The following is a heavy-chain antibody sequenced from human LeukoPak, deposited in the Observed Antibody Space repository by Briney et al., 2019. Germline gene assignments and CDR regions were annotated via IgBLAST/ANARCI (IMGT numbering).Heavy chain of an antibody. D-gene: IGHD3-10*01. CDR3: ARDRSGVRGVPWDYYGMDV. CDR1: GGSIGSGGYY. J-gene: IGHJ6*04. V-gene: IGHV4-31*03. Sequence: SETLSLTCTVSGGSIGSGGYYWSWIRQHPGTGLEWIGYIYYSGSTYYNPSLKSRVTISVDTSKNQFSLKLSSVTAADTAVYYCARDRSGVRGVPWDYYGMDVWGKGTTVTVSS. CDR2: IYYSGST.